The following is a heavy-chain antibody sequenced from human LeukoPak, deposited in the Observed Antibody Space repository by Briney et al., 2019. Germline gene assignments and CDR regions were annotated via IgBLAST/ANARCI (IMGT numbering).Heavy chain of an antibody. CDR1: GGSFSGYY. V-gene: IGHV4-34*01. CDR2: INHSGTT. CDR3: ARDLSVTAKFDY. Sequence: SETLSLTCAVYGGSFSGYYWSWIRQPPGQGLEWIGEINHSGTTNYNPSLKSRVTISVDTSKNQVSLKLSSVTAADTAVYYCARDLSVTAKFDYWGQGTLVTVSS. J-gene: IGHJ4*02.